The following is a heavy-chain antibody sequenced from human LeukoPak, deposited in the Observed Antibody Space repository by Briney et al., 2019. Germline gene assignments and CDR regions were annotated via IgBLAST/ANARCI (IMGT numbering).Heavy chain of an antibody. CDR3: ARGGGAYLRFDP. D-gene: IGHD2/OR15-2a*01. CDR1: GGSISNHY. V-gene: IGHV4-4*07. CDR2: IYASGST. Sequence: SETLSLTCTISGGSISNHYWSWIRQPAGKGLEWIGRIYASGSTNYNPSLKSRVTMSVDTSKNQFSLKLSSVTAADTAVYYCARGGGAYLRFDPWGQGTLVTVSS. J-gene: IGHJ5*01.